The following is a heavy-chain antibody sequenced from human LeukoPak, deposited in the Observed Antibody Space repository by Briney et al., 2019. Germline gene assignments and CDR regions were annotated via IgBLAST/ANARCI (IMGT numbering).Heavy chain of an antibody. CDR3: ARDPTNTSGRYAYFDS. V-gene: IGHV1-18*01. Sequence: ASVSVSCKASGYTFTHHGISWVRQAPGRGLEWMAWISCYNGDTHYAQKFQGRVTLTTDTSTTTAFMELRSLRSDDTAVYYCARDPTNTSGRYAYFDSWGQGTLVTVSS. D-gene: IGHD6-19*01. J-gene: IGHJ4*02. CDR2: ISCYNGDT. CDR1: GYTFTHHG.